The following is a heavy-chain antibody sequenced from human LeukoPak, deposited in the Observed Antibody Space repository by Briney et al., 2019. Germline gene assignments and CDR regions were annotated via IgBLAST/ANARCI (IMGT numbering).Heavy chain of an antibody. CDR1: GFTFSNYA. D-gene: IGHD4-17*01. Sequence: GGSLRLSCVASGFTFSNYAMMWVRQTQERRLEWVSAIGGSGRHSFDTNSVKGRFTISRDNFKNTLYLKMNSLRADDSAVYYCARDPNGDYIGAFDFQRWGLGTLVTVSS. CDR3: ARDPNGDYIGAFDFQR. V-gene: IGHV3-23*01. J-gene: IGHJ1*01. CDR2: IGGSGRHS.